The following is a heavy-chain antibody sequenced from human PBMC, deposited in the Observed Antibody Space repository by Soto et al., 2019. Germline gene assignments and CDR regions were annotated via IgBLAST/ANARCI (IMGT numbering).Heavy chain of an antibody. V-gene: IGHV1-3*01. J-gene: IGHJ4*02. D-gene: IGHD6-19*01. Sequence: ASVKVSSKASGYTFTSYAMHWVRQAPGQRLEWMGWINAGNGNTKYSQKFQGRVTITRDTSASTAYMELSSLRSEDTAVYYCARDRIAVAGIFDYWGQGTLVTVSS. CDR1: GYTFTSYA. CDR2: INAGNGNT. CDR3: ARDRIAVAGIFDY.